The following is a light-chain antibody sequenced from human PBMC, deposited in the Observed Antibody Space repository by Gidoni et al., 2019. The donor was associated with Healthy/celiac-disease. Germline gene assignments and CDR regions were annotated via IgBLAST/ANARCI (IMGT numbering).Light chain of an antibody. CDR3: QQRSNWLLT. CDR1: QSVSSY. Sequence: EIVLTQSPATLSLSPGERATLSCRASQSVSSYLAWYQQKPGQAPRLLIYDASNRATGIPARFIGSGSGTDFTLTISSLDPEDFAVYYCQQRSNWLLTFGGGTKVEIK. V-gene: IGKV3-11*01. CDR2: DAS. J-gene: IGKJ4*01.